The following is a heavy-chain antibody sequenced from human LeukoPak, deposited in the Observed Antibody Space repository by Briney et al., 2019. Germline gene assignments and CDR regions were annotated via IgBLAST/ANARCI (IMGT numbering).Heavy chain of an antibody. D-gene: IGHD1-26*01. J-gene: IGHJ4*02. CDR2: IYSGGET. CDR3: AKRFIGNSGLYNFDY. V-gene: IGHV3-66*01. CDR1: GCTVNSNY. Sequence: GGSLPLSCAASGCTVNSNYMNWVRHPPGRGLEWVSVIYSGGETYYADSVKGRFTSSRDNSKNTLHLQMNNLRAEDTAVYYCAKRFIGNSGLYNFDYWGQGTLVTVSS.